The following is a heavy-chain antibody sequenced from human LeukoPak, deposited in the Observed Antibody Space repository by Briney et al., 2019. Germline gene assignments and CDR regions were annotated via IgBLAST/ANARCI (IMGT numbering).Heavy chain of an antibody. CDR2: IDWDDDK. Sequence: SGPALVKPTQTLTLTCTFSGFSLSTSGMCVSWIRQPPGKALEWLARIDWDDDKYYSTSLKTRLTISKDTSKNQVVLTMTNMDPVDTATYYCARIAAAGTARYYYYYMDVWGKGTTVTVSS. D-gene: IGHD6-13*01. CDR1: GFSLSTSGMC. CDR3: ARIAAAGTARYYYYYMDV. V-gene: IGHV2-70*11. J-gene: IGHJ6*03.